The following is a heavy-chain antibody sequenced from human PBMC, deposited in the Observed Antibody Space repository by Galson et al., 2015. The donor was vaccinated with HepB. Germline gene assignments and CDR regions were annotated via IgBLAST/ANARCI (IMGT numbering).Heavy chain of an antibody. CDR3: AKDMHGSGSYYNSPFDY. Sequence: SLRLSCAASGFTFSSYAMSWVRQAPGKGLEWVSAISGSGGSTYYADSVKGRFTISRDNSKNTLYLQMNSLRAEDTAVYYCAKDMHGSGSYYNSPFDYWGQGTLVTVSP. V-gene: IGHV3-23*01. J-gene: IGHJ4*02. CDR1: GFTFSSYA. CDR2: ISGSGGST. D-gene: IGHD3-10*01.